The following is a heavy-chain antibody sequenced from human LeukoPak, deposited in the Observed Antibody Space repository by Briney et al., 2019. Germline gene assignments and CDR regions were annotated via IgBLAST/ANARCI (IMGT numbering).Heavy chain of an antibody. V-gene: IGHV3-48*03. CDR2: ISANSATI. J-gene: IGHJ4*02. CDR1: GFTFSGYE. D-gene: IGHD6-19*01. CDR3: VKPTPGQWLAPFDF. Sequence: PGGSLRLSCAASGFTFSGYEMTWVRQAPGEGPEWVSFISANSATISYADSVKGRFTISRDNAKNSLYLQMNSLRAEDTAVYYCVKPTPGQWLAPFDFWGQGTLVTVSS.